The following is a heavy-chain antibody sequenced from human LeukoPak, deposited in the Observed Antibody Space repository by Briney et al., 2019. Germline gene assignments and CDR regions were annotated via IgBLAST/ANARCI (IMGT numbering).Heavy chain of an antibody. CDR1: GGSISSYY. D-gene: IGHD3-10*01. Sequence: SETLSLTCTVPGGSISSYYWSWIRQPPGKGLEWIGYIYYSGSTNYNPSLKSRVTISVDTSKNQFSLKLSSVTAADTAVYYCARHHPYYYGSGSYIGGYFDYWGQGTLVTVSS. J-gene: IGHJ4*02. CDR3: ARHHPYYYGSGSYIGGYFDY. V-gene: IGHV4-59*08. CDR2: IYYSGST.